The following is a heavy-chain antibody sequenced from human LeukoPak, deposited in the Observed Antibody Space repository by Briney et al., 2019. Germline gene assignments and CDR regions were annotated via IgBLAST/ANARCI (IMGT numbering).Heavy chain of an antibody. V-gene: IGHV2-5*01. J-gene: IGHJ3*02. CDR3: AHRHRGVASDI. D-gene: IGHD2-15*01. CDR2: IYENDEK. Sequence: SGPTLVNPTQTLTLTCTFSGVSFSSGGMGVGWIRQPPGGALEWLGVIYENDEKLYSSSLHNRLSITKDTSNNQVVLTMANMDPVDTATYYCAHRHRGVASDIWGHGTLVTVSS. CDR1: GVSFSSGGMG.